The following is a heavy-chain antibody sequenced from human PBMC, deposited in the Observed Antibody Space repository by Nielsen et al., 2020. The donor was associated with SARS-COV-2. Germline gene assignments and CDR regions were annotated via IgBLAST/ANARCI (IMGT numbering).Heavy chain of an antibody. V-gene: IGHV3-74*01. Sequence: GESLKISCAASGFTFSGYWMHWVRQAPGKGLVWVSRINSDGSSTSYADSVKGRFTISRDNAKNTLYLQMNSLRAEDTAVYYCARAFSYYDFWSGSKEYYFDYWGQGTLVTVSS. CDR3: ARAFSYYDFWSGSKEYYFDY. J-gene: IGHJ4*02. D-gene: IGHD3-3*01. CDR1: GFTFSGYW. CDR2: INSDGSST.